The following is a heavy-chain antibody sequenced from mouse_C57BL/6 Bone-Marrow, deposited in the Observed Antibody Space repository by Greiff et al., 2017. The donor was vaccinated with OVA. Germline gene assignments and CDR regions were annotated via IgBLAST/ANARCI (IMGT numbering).Heavy chain of an antibody. Sequence: DVKLVESGGDLVKPGGSLKLSCAASGFTFSSYGMYWVRQTPDKRLEWVATISSGGSYTYYPDSVKGRFTISTDNATNTLYLQMSSLKSEDTAMYDCARHGDYGSFFDYWGQGTTLTVSS. D-gene: IGHD1-1*01. CDR2: ISSGGSYT. CDR3: ARHGDYGSFFDY. J-gene: IGHJ2*01. V-gene: IGHV5-6*02. CDR1: GFTFSSYG.